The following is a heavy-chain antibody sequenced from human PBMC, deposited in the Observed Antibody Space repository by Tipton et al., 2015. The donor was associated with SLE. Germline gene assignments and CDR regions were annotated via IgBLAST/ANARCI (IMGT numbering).Heavy chain of an antibody. J-gene: IGHJ4*02. CDR1: GGSFSGDY. D-gene: IGHD3-16*01. V-gene: IGHV4-59*01. Sequence: LRLSCAVYGGSFSGDYWSWIRQPPGKGLEWIGYIYYSGSTNYNPSLKSRVTISIDTSKNQFSLNLRSLTAADTAVYYCARGVDFGDFFDFWGQGTLVTVSS. CDR3: ARGVDFGDFFDF. CDR2: IYYSGST.